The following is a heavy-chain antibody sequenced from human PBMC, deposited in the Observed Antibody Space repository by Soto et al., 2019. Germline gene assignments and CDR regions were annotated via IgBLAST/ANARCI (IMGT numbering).Heavy chain of an antibody. CDR2: IYDGDSA. V-gene: IGHV4-59*11. CDR1: GGSFRGHY. J-gene: IGHJ5*02. Sequence: SEAVSGSCVGFGGSFRGHYGSWMRQSPGKGLEWIGYIYDGDSANYYPSLINRLIISVDRSRNQFSLRLSSVTAADTAVYYCARGYYDTTGYSLDPWGQGTLVTVS. D-gene: IGHD3-22*01. CDR3: ARGYYDTTGYSLDP.